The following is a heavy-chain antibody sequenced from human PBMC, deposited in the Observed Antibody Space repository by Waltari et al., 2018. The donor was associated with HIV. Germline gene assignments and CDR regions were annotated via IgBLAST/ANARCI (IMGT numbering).Heavy chain of an antibody. CDR1: GGSFSGYY. CDR2: INHSGST. V-gene: IGHV4-34*01. D-gene: IGHD6-19*01. CDR3: ARGSIAVAGNDSGSYSDY. Sequence: QVQLQQWGAGLLKPSETLSLTCAVYGGSFSGYYWSWIRQPPGKGLEWIGEINHSGSTNYNPSLKSRVTISVDTSKNQFSLKLSSVTAADTAVYYCARGSIAVAGNDSGSYSDYWGQGTLVTVSS. J-gene: IGHJ4*02.